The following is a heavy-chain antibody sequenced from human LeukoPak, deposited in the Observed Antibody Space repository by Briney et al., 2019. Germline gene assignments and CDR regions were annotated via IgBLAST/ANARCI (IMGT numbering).Heavy chain of an antibody. D-gene: IGHD2-21*01. J-gene: IGHJ4*02. CDR1: GGSFSNYA. CDR2: IIPLFGSP. CDR3: ARGERHIPIYY. V-gene: IGHV1-69*05. Sequence: SVKVSCKASGGSFSNYAISWVRQAPGQGLEWMGGIIPLFGSPIYAQKFQGRVTITTDESTTTSYMELSSLRSDDTAVFYCARGERHIPIYYWGQGTLVTVSS.